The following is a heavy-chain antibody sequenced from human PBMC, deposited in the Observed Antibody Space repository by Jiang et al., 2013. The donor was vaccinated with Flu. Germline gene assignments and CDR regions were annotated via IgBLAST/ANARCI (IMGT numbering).Heavy chain of an antibody. CDR3: VRDDPTVLELFDF. CDR2: VNSDGSDT. V-gene: IGHV3-74*01. D-gene: IGHD2/OR15-2a*01. Sequence: MHVGPPSSREGLVWVSRVNSDGSDTSYADSVKGRFTISRDNAKNTVYLQMNSLRAEDTAVYYCVRDDPTVLELFDFWGQGTLVTVSS. J-gene: IGHJ4*02.